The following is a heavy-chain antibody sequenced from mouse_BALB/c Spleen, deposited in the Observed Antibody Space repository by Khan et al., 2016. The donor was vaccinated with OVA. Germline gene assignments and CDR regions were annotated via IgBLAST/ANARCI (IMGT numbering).Heavy chain of an antibody. Sequence: QVQLKESGPGLVQPSQSLSITCTASGFSLTSYGVHWVRQSPGKGLEWLGVIWSGGSTDYNAAFISRLSISKDNSKSQVFFKMNSLQANDPAIYCCVGNRRYDGYWYFEVWGAGTTVTVSS. V-gene: IGHV2-2*02. CDR1: GFSLTSYG. D-gene: IGHD2-14*01. J-gene: IGHJ1*01. CDR3: VGNRRYDGYWYFEV. CDR2: IWSGGST.